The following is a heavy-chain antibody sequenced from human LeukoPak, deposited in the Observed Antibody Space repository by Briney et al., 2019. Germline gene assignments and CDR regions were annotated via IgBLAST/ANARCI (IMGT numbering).Heavy chain of an antibody. D-gene: IGHD6-19*01. CDR3: ARGRFSGPDDY. CDR2: IYSGGAT. Sequence: SGGSLRLSCAVSEFSVSSNYMNWVRQAPGKGLEWVSVIYSGGATYYADSVRGRFTISRDNSKNVVSLQMTSLGAEDTAVYYCARGRFSGPDDYWGQGTLVTVSS. V-gene: IGHV3-53*01. CDR1: EFSVSSNY. J-gene: IGHJ4*02.